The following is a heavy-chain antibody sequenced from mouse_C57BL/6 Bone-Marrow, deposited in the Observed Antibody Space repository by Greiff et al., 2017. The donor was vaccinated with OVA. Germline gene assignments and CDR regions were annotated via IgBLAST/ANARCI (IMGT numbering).Heavy chain of an antibody. Sequence: EVQLQESGPELVKPEASVKISCKASGYSFTGYYMHWVKQSHGNILDWIGYIYPYNGVSSYNQKFKGKATLTVDKSSSTAYMELRSLTSEDSAVYYCARKGGLWLRDYAMDYWGQGTSVTVSS. CDR1: GYSFTGYY. V-gene: IGHV1-31*01. D-gene: IGHD2-2*01. CDR3: ARKGGLWLRDYAMDY. CDR2: IYPYNGVS. J-gene: IGHJ4*01.